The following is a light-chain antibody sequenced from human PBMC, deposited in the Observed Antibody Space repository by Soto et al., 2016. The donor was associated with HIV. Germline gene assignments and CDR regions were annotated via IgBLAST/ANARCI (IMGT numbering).Light chain of an antibody. V-gene: IGKV1-5*03. Sequence: DIQMTQSPSTLSASVGDRVTITCRASQSISSWLAWYQQKPGKAPKHLIYKASNLESGVPSRFSGSGSGTEFTLTISSLQPDDFATYYCQQYDSFTWTFGQGTKLEMK. CDR3: QQYDSFTWT. CDR1: QSISSW. J-gene: IGKJ1*01. CDR2: KAS.